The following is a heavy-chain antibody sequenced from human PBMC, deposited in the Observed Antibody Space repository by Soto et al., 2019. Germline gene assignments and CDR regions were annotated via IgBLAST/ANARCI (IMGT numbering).Heavy chain of an antibody. CDR1: GFTVSSNY. CDR3: ARDLRTLYGMDV. CDR2: IYSGDTT. Sequence: EVQLVESGGGLIQPGGSLRLSCAASGFTVSSNYMSWVRQAPGKGLEWVSVIYSGDTTYYTDSVKGRFTISRDQSKNTLYLQMNSLRAEDTAVYYCARDLRTLYGMDVWGQGTMVTVSS. V-gene: IGHV3-53*01. J-gene: IGHJ6*02.